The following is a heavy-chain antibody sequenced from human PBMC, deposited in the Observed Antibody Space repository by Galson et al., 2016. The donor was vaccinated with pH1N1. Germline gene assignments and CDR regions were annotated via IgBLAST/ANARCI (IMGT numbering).Heavy chain of an antibody. CDR3: TRENHHKFDY. CDR2: ITKRPEGYTT. J-gene: IGHJ4*02. CDR1: GFTLGDFY. V-gene: IGHV3-72*01. Sequence: SLRLSCAASGFTLGDFYMDWVRQAPGKGLEWVGRITKRPEGYTTQDAVSVKGRFIISREDSKDLLYLQMNSLKTEDTAVYYCTRENHHKFDYWGQGTLVTVSS.